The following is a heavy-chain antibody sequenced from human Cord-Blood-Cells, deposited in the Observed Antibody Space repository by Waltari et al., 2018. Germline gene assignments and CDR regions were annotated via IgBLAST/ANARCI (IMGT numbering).Heavy chain of an antibody. CDR1: GGSISSYY. V-gene: IGHV4-59*08. CDR2: IYYSGST. J-gene: IGHJ6*02. Sequence: QVQLQESGPGLVKPSETLSLTCTVSGGSISSYYWSWIRQPPGKGLEWIGYIYYSGSTNYNPSPKSRVTISVDTSKNQFSLKLSSVTAADTAVYYCARLSYYDSSDLGTYYYYGMDVWGQGTTVTVSS. D-gene: IGHD3-22*01. CDR3: ARLSYYDSSDLGTYYYYGMDV.